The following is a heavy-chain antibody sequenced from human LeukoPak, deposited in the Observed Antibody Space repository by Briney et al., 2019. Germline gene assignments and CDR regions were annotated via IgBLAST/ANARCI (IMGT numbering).Heavy chain of an antibody. CDR2: INQDGSEK. Sequence: GGSLTLSCAASGFTFSSYWMRWVRHAPGKGLEWVASINQDGSEKYYVDSVKGRFNISRENTKNSLYLQMNSLRADDTAVNYCASARGGSNSDYWGQGTLVTVSS. CDR3: ASARGGSNSDY. V-gene: IGHV3-7*05. J-gene: IGHJ4*02. D-gene: IGHD1-26*01. CDR1: GFTFSSYW.